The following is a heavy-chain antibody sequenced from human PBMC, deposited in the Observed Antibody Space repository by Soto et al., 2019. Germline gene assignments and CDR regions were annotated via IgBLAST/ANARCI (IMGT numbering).Heavy chain of an antibody. Sequence: LRLSCAASAFTFNNYAMSWVRQAPGKGLEWVSGIGGSGRTTYYADSVKGRFTISRDNSNNTLFLQMNSLGAEDTAVYYCAKSRYSDSSGDFYDYWGQGTLVTVSS. J-gene: IGHJ4*02. CDR2: IGGSGRTT. V-gene: IGHV3-23*01. CDR3: AKSRYSDSSGDFYDY. D-gene: IGHD3-22*01. CDR1: AFTFNNYA.